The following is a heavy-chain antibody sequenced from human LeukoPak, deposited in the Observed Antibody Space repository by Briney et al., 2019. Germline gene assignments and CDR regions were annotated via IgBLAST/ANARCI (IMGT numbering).Heavy chain of an antibody. D-gene: IGHD4-17*01. V-gene: IGHV3-23*01. CDR2: ISGSGGRT. CDR3: AKERYGDYAYYYYSYMDV. CDR1: GFTLSIYA. J-gene: IGHJ6*03. Sequence: PGGSLRLSCAASGFTLSIYAMSWVRQAPGKGLGWVSAISGSGGRTYYSDSVKGRFTISRDNSKNTLYLQMNSLRAEDTAVYYCAKERYGDYAYYYYSYMDVWGKGTTVAVSS.